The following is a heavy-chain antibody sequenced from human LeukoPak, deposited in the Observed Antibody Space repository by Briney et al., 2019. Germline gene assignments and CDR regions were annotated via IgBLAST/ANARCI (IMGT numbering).Heavy chain of an antibody. D-gene: IGHD6-19*01. J-gene: IGHJ4*02. Sequence: ASVKVSCKASGYTFTSYGISWVRQAPGQGLEWMGWISAYNGNTNYAQKLQGRVTMTTDTSTSTAYMELRSLRSDDTAVYYCAGDGRSSGWLANFDYWGQGTLVTVSS. V-gene: IGHV1-18*01. CDR2: ISAYNGNT. CDR1: GYTFTSYG. CDR3: AGDGRSSGWLANFDY.